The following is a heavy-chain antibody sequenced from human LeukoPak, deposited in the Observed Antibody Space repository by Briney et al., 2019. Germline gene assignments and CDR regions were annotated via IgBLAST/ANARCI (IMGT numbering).Heavy chain of an antibody. Sequence: GASVKVSCKASGYTLTGYYTHWVRQAPGQGLEWMGCINPNSGDTKYAQKFQGRVTMTRDTSMNTAYMELSRLRSDDTAIYYCARGGYVIVRDWFDPWGQGTLVTVSS. D-gene: IGHD3-16*01. V-gene: IGHV1-2*02. CDR1: GYTLTGYY. J-gene: IGHJ5*02. CDR2: INPNSGDT. CDR3: ARGGYVIVRDWFDP.